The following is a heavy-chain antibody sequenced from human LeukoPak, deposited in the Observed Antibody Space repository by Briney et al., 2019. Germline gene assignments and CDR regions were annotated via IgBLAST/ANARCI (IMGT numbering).Heavy chain of an antibody. D-gene: IGHD7-27*01. J-gene: IGHJ4*02. CDR3: ARDENWGFDN. CDR1: GFTFSAYT. CDR2: ISRSGSAM. V-gene: IGHV3-48*02. Sequence: PGRSLRLSCTASGFTFSAYTMNWVRQAPGKGLEWLSYISRSGSAMQYADSVKGRFSISRDNSKNSLYLQLNSLRDEDTAVYYCARDENWGFDNWGQGTLVTVSS.